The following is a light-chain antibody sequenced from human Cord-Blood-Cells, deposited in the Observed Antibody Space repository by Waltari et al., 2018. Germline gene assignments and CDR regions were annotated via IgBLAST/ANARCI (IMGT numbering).Light chain of an antibody. Sequence: AIRITQSPSSLSASTGDRVTITCRASQGISSYLAWYQQKPGKAPKLLIYAASTLQSGVPSRFSGSGSGTDFTLTIICLQSEDFATYYCQQYYSYPITFGQGTRLEIK. V-gene: IGKV1-8*01. J-gene: IGKJ5*01. CDR3: QQYYSYPIT. CDR1: QGISSY. CDR2: AAS.